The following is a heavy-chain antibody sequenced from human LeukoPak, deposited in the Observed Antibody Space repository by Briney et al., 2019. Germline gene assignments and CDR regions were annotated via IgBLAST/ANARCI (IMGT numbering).Heavy chain of an antibody. CDR2: ISSNGGST. CDR3: ARVASSGWYVGAGPYYYYMDV. CDR1: GFTFSNYG. Sequence: PGGSLRLSCAASGFTFSNYGMTWVRQAPGKGLEYVSAISSNGGSTYYANSVKGRFTISRDNSKNTLYLQMGSLRAEDMAVYYCARVASSGWYVGAGPYYYYMDVWGKGTTVTVSS. D-gene: IGHD6-19*01. J-gene: IGHJ6*03. V-gene: IGHV3-64*01.